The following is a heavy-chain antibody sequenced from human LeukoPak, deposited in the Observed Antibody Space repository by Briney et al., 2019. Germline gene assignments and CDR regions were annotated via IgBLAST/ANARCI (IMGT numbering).Heavy chain of an antibody. V-gene: IGHV3-7*03. D-gene: IGHD3-22*01. J-gene: IGHJ4*02. CDR1: GFTFSSHW. CDR3: ATPLDYYDSSGYHQGGD. CDR2: IKEDGSKK. Sequence: GGSLRLSCAASGFTFSSHWMTWVRQAPGKGLEWVATIKEDGSKKNYVDSVKGRFTISRDNAKNSLYLQMNSLRAEDTAVYHCATPLDYYDSSGYHQGGDWGQGTLVTVSS.